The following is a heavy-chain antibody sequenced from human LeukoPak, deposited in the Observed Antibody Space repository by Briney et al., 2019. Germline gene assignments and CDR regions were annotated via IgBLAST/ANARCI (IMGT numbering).Heavy chain of an antibody. CDR1: GFTFSSYG. D-gene: IGHD3-10*01. CDR2: IWYDGSNK. CDR3: ARGFGELSGTGDY. Sequence: PGGSLRLSCAASGFTFSSYGMHWVRQAPGKGLEWVAVIWYDGSNKYYADSVKGRFTISRDNSKNTLYPQMNSLRAEDTAVYYCARGFGELSGTGDYWGQGTLVTVSS. J-gene: IGHJ4*02. V-gene: IGHV3-33*01.